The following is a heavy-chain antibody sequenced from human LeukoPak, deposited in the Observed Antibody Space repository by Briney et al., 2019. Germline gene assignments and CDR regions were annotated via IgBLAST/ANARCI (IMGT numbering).Heavy chain of an antibody. J-gene: IGHJ4*02. CDR2: INWNGGYT. Sequence: RPGGSLRLSCAASGFTFNDYGMSWVRQGPGKGLEWVSGINWNGGYTAYADSVKGRFTISRDNAKNSLYLQMNSLTDGDTALYYCARNYYDSSVASDYWGQGTLVTVSS. V-gene: IGHV3-20*04. D-gene: IGHD3-22*01. CDR1: GFTFNDYG. CDR3: ARNYYDSSVASDY.